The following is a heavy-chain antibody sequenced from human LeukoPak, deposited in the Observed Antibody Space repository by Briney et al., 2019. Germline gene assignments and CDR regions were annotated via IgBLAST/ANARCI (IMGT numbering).Heavy chain of an antibody. V-gene: IGHV4-34*01. CDR1: GGSFSGYY. J-gene: IGHJ4*02. CDR3: ARGALVGATSDY. D-gene: IGHD1-26*01. Sequence: SETLSLTCAVYGGSFSGYYWSWIRQPPGKGLEWIGEINHSGSTNYNPSLKSRVTISVDTSKNQFSLKLSSVTAADTAVYYCARGALVGATSDYWGQGTLVTVSS. CDR2: INHSGST.